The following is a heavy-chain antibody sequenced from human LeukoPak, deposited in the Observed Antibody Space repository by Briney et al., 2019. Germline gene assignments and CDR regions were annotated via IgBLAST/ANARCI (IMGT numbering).Heavy chain of an antibody. CDR1: GYTFSDFY. Sequence: VASVKVSRKASGYTFSDFYIHWVRQAPGQGLEYVGWITPKSGDTYSPQRFQGRVTMTRDASISTAYMELSSLRSDDTAVYFCARVRLADERAWAYWGQGTLVTVSS. CDR3: ARVRLADERAWAY. D-gene: IGHD3-3*02. J-gene: IGHJ4*02. V-gene: IGHV1-2*02. CDR2: ITPKSGDT.